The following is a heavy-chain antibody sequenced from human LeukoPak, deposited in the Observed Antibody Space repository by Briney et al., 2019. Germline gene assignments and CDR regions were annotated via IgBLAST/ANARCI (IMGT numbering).Heavy chain of an antibody. CDR3: ARVIPLSDSDYGDYTGEGWFDP. D-gene: IGHD4-17*01. Sequence: SETLSLTCTVSGGSISSYYWSWIRQPPGKGLEWIGYIYYIGSTNYNPSLKSRVTISVDTSKNQFSLKLSSVTAADTAVYYCARVIPLSDSDYGDYTGEGWFDPWGQGILVTVSS. V-gene: IGHV4-59*01. CDR1: GGSISSYY. J-gene: IGHJ5*02. CDR2: IYYIGST.